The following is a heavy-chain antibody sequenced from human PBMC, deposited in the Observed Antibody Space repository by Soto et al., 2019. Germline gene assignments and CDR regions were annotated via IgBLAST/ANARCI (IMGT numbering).Heavy chain of an antibody. Sequence: QVQLVQSGAEVKKPGSSVKVSCKASGGTFSSYAISWVRQAPGQGLEWMGWISAYNGNTNYAQKLQGRVTMTTDTSTSTAYMELRSLRSDDTAVYYCASGKLYDFWSGYPHGGGMDVWGQGTTVTVSS. J-gene: IGHJ6*02. CDR1: GGTFSSYA. V-gene: IGHV1-18*01. CDR3: ASGKLYDFWSGYPHGGGMDV. D-gene: IGHD3-3*01. CDR2: ISAYNGNT.